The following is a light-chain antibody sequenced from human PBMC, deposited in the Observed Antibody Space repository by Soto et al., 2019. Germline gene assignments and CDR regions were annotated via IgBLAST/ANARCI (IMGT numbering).Light chain of an antibody. J-gene: IGLJ1*01. CDR3: SSFGVSNNV. CDR2: DVT. V-gene: IGLV2-8*01. CDR1: RGDVGGYDY. Sequence: QSVLTQPPSASGSPGQSVTISCTGTRGDVGGYDYVSWYQQHPGKAPKLMIYDVTKRPSGVPDRFSGSKSGNTASLTVSGLQAEDEADYYCSSFGVSNNVFGTGTKLTVL.